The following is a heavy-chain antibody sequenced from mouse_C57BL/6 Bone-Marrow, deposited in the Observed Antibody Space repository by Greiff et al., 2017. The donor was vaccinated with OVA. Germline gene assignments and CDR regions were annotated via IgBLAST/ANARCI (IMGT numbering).Heavy chain of an antibody. CDR3: ARNAYYSNYDYYAMDY. Sequence: VQLKQSGPGLVKPSQSLSLTCSVTGYSITSGYYWNWIRQFPGNKLEWMGYISYDGSNNYNPSLKNRISITRDTSKNQFFLKLNTVTTEDTATYYSARNAYYSNYDYYAMDYWGQGTSVTVSS. CDR2: ISYDGSN. J-gene: IGHJ4*01. CDR1: GYSITSGYY. V-gene: IGHV3-6*01. D-gene: IGHD2-5*01.